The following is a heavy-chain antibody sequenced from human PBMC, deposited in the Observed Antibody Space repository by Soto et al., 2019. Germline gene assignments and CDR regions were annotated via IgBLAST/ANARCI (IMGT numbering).Heavy chain of an antibody. CDR1: GVSISSSSYY. J-gene: IGHJ4*02. CDR3: ASWYSSSWYTSGVPFDF. Sequence: SETLSLTCSVSGVSISSSSYYWGWISQPPGKGLEWIGSIYYSGSTYYHPSLRSRGTISVDTSKKQFSLKLSSVTAADTAVYYCASWYSSSWYTSGVPFDFWGQGTLVTVSS. V-gene: IGHV4-39*01. D-gene: IGHD6-13*01. CDR2: IYYSGST.